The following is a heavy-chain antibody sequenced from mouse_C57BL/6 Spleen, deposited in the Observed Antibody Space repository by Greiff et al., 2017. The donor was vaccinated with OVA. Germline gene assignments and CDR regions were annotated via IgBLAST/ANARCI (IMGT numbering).Heavy chain of an antibody. CDR3: ARYKQLIYAMDY. Sequence: EVKVEESGGGLVQPGGSLSLSCAASGFTFTDYYMSWVRQPPGKALEWLGFIRNKANGYTTEYSASVKGRFTISRDNSQSILYLQMNALRAEDSATYYCARYKQLIYAMDYWGQGTSVTVSS. CDR2: IRNKANGYTT. CDR1: GFTFTDYY. D-gene: IGHD3-2*02. V-gene: IGHV7-3*01. J-gene: IGHJ4*01.